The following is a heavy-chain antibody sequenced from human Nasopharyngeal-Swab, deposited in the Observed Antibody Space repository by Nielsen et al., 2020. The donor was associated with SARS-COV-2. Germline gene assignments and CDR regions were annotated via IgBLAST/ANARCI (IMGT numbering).Heavy chain of an antibody. Sequence: SETLSLTCTVSGGSISSYYWSWIRQPPGKGLEWIGYIYYSGSTNYNPSLKSRVTISVDTSKNQFSLKLSSVTAADTAVYYCARAPVWDDYVWGSYRSAAFDYWGQGTLVTVSS. CDR2: IYYSGST. J-gene: IGHJ4*02. D-gene: IGHD3-16*02. CDR1: GGSISSYY. V-gene: IGHV4-59*01. CDR3: ARAPVWDDYVWGSYRSAAFDY.